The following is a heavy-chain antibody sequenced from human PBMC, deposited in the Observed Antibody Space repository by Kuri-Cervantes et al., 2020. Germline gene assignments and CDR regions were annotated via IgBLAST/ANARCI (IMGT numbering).Heavy chain of an antibody. CDR3: AKGIGQYSSSFPDY. D-gene: IGHD6-6*01. CDR1: GFTFDDYA. Sequence: GGSLRLSCAASGFTFDDYAMHWVRQAPGKGLEWVSGISWNSGSIGYADSVKGRFTISRDNAKNSLYLQMNSLTTEDTAFYYCAKGIGQYSSSFPDYWGQGTLVTVSS. J-gene: IGHJ4*02. V-gene: IGHV3-9*01. CDR2: ISWNSGSI.